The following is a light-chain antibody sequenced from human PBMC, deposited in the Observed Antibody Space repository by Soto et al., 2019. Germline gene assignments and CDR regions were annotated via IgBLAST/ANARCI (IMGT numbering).Light chain of an antibody. J-gene: IGLJ2*01. CDR2: DAS. Sequence: QSALTQPASVSGSPGQSITISCTGTSSNVGGYDLVSWYQQHAGKVPKLVIYDASRRPSGVSDRFSGSKSGNTASLTISGLQADDEADYYCCSYAGGTTVVFGGGTKLTVL. V-gene: IGLV2-23*01. CDR1: SSNVGGYDL. CDR3: CSYAGGTTVV.